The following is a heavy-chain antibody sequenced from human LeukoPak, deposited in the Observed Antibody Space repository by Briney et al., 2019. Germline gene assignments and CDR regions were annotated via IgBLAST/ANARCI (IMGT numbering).Heavy chain of an antibody. D-gene: IGHD6-13*01. Sequence: GGSLRLSCAASGFTFSSYAMSWVRQAPGKGLEWVSGISGSGGSTWYADSVKGRFTISRDNSKTTLYLQMNSLRAEDTAVYYCAKYSSSWYVAYFDYWGQGTLVTVSS. V-gene: IGHV3-23*01. J-gene: IGHJ4*02. CDR2: ISGSGGST. CDR3: AKYSSSWYVAYFDY. CDR1: GFTFSSYA.